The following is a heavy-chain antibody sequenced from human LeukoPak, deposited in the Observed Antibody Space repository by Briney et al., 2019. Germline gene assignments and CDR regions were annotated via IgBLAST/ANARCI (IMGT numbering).Heavy chain of an antibody. CDR1: GFTLSSYA. Sequence: GGSLRLSCAASGFTLSSYAMHWVRQAPGKGLEWVAVISYDGSNKYYADSVKGRFTISRDNSKNTLYLQMNSLRAEDTAVYYCGSPPFDYWGQGTLVTVSS. J-gene: IGHJ4*02. CDR3: GSPPFDY. CDR2: ISYDGSNK. V-gene: IGHV3-30-3*01.